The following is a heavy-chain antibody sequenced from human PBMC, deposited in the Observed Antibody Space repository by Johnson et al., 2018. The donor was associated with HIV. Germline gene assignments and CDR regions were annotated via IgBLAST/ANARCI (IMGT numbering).Heavy chain of an antibody. CDR1: GFTFSNYA. D-gene: IGHD6-13*01. V-gene: IGHV3-64*01. Sequence: VQLVESGGSVVRPGGSLRLSCAASGFTFSNYAMHWVRQAPGKGLDYVSGISTNGGSTYYANSVKGRFTISRDNSKNTLYLQMGSLRVEDMAVYYCARDGDSQQLPLGDAFDVWGQGTMVTISS. CDR2: ISTNGGST. J-gene: IGHJ3*01. CDR3: ARDGDSQQLPLGDAFDV.